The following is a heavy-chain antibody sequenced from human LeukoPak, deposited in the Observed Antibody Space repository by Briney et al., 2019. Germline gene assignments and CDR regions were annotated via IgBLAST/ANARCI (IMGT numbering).Heavy chain of an antibody. CDR3: ARNHNGHVS. CDR1: GFSITTNSY. Sequence: PSETLSLTCTVSGFSITTNSYWAWIRQPPGKGLEWIGCISNSGSTQYKSSLKGRISISMDSSKNQFSLRLTSVTAADTALYYCARNHNGHVSWGQGPLVTVSS. D-gene: IGHD1-14*01. CDR2: ISNSGST. J-gene: IGHJ5*02. V-gene: IGHV4-38-2*02.